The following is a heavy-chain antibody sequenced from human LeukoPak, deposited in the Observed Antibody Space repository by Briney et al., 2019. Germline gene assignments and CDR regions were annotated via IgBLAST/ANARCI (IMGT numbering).Heavy chain of an antibody. V-gene: IGHV4-39*01. CDR1: GGSISSSSYD. Sequence: SETLSLTCTVSGGSISSSSYDWGWIRQPPGKGLEWIGSIYYSGSTYYNPSLKSRVTISVDTSKNQFSLKLSSVTAADTAVYYCARHLYSSSWTPYYFEYWGQGTLVTVSS. J-gene: IGHJ4*02. CDR2: IYYSGST. CDR3: ARHLYSSSWTPYYFEY. D-gene: IGHD6-13*01.